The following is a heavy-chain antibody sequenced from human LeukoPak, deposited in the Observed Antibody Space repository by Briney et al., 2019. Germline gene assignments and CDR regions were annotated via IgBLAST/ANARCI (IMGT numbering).Heavy chain of an antibody. J-gene: IGHJ6*02. V-gene: IGHV3-11*01. CDR1: GFTLSDHY. Sequence: GGSLRLSCAASGFTLSDHYMNWIRLAPGGGLEWLSYINPSGTSKVYADSVKGRLTISRDNAKNTAYLQMNSLRAEDTAVYFCTGFSRYYYYGLHVWGLGTTVIVSS. D-gene: IGHD3-9*01. CDR2: INPSGTSK. CDR3: TGFSRYYYYGLHV.